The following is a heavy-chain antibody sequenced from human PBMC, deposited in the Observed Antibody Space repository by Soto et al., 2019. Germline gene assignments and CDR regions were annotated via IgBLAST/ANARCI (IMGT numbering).Heavy chain of an antibody. Sequence: QVQLVQSGAEVKKPGASVKDSCKASGYTFTNFGISWVRQAPGPGPEWTGWISAYNGYTNYAQKFQGRVTMTTDTSMGTAHTELWSVSSVGTAVFFSAGGGTPIDYLCQGPRLSVSS. J-gene: IGHJ4*02. CDR3: AGGGTPIDY. D-gene: IGHD3-16*01. V-gene: IGHV1-18*01. CDR2: ISAYNGYT. CDR1: GYTFTNFG.